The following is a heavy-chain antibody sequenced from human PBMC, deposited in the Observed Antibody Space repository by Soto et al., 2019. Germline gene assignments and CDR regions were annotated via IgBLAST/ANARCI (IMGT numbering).Heavy chain of an antibody. V-gene: IGHV4-61*02. CDR2: IYPGGST. CDR3: ARVRFWIKVYYFDY. D-gene: IGHD3-3*01. CDR1: GGSFKSGSYS. Sequence: SETLSLTCTVSGGSFKSGSYSWTWIRLPAGKGLEYIGRIYPGGSTDYNPSLKSRVSMSVDTSKKQVSLKMTSLTAADTAIYYCARVRFWIKVYYFDYWGQGTLVTVYS. J-gene: IGHJ4*02.